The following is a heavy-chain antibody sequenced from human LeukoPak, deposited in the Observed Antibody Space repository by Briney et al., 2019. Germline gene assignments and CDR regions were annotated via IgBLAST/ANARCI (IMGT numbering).Heavy chain of an antibody. D-gene: IGHD3-10*01. CDR1: GCSISSGHFY. Sequence: SETLFLTCTVSGCSISSGHFYWSWVRQPAGKGLERIGRIYMTGSPNYNPSLRSRVTISVDTSKNQFSLRLSSVTAADTAVYYCARVSLVRGAPDYYFDYWGQGTLVTVSS. J-gene: IGHJ4*02. CDR2: IYMTGSP. V-gene: IGHV4-61*02. CDR3: ARVSLVRGAPDYYFDY.